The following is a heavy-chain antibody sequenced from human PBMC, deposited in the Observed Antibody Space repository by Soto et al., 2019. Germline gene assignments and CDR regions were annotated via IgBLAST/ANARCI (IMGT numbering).Heavy chain of an antibody. V-gene: IGHV3-33*01. D-gene: IGHD4-17*01. CDR2: IWYDGSNK. J-gene: IGHJ4*02. CDR1: GFTFSSYG. CDR3: ARDGQTVTTRFDY. Sequence: GGSLRLSCAASGFTFSSYGMHWVRQAPGKGLEWVAVIWYDGSNKYYADSVKGRFTISRDNSKNTLYLQMNSLRAEDTAVYYCARDGQTVTTRFDYWGQGTLVTVSS.